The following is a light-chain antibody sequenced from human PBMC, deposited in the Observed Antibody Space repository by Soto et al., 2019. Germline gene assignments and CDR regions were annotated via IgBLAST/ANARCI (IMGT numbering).Light chain of an antibody. CDR1: SSDVGSYNF. CDR2: EVS. CDR3: CSYAGNSGV. V-gene: IGLV2-23*02. Sequence: AQPPPLSGAPGQSSIISCTGNSSDVGSYNFVSWYQQHPGKAPKLMIYEVSKRPSGVSNRFSGSKSGNTASLTISGLQPEDEADYYCCSYAGNSGVFGGGTKVTVL. J-gene: IGLJ3*02.